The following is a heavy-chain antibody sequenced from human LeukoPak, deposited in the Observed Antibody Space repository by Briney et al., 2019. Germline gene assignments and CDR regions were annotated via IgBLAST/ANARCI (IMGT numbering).Heavy chain of an antibody. CDR3: AKGDPASDIVVVVAAGFDY. Sequence: GGSLRLSCAASGFTFSSYGRHWVRQAPGKGLEWVAFIRYDGSNKYYADSVKGRFTISRDNSKNTLYLQMNSLRAEDTAVYYCAKGDPASDIVVVVAAGFDYWGQGTLVTVSS. J-gene: IGHJ4*02. D-gene: IGHD2-15*01. CDR1: GFTFSSYG. V-gene: IGHV3-30*02. CDR2: IRYDGSNK.